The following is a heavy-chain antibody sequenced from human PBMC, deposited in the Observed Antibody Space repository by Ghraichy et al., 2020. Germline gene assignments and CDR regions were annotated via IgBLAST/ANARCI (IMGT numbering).Heavy chain of an antibody. J-gene: IGHJ6*03. V-gene: IGHV4-34*01. Sequence: SETLSLTCAVYGGSFSGYYWSWIRQPPGKGLEWIGEINHSGSTNYNPSLKSRVTISVDTSKNQFSLKLSSVTAADTAVYYCARVRGVRYFDWLSRGYYMDVWGKGTTVTVSS. CDR2: INHSGST. D-gene: IGHD3-9*01. CDR1: GGSFSGYY. CDR3: ARVRGVRYFDWLSRGYYMDV.